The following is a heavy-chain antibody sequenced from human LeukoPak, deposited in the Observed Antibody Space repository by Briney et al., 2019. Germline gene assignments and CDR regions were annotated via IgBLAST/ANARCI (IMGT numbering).Heavy chain of an antibody. Sequence: GGSLRLSCAASGFTFSSYAMHWVRQAPGKGLEWVAVISYDGSNKYYADSVQGRSTISRDNAKNLLYLQTDNLTVEDTAVYFCARGFGYSSRQFESWGQGTQVTVSS. D-gene: IGHD5-12*01. V-gene: IGHV3-30-3*01. J-gene: IGHJ5*01. CDR3: ARGFGYSSRQFES. CDR1: GFTFSSYA. CDR2: ISYDGSNK.